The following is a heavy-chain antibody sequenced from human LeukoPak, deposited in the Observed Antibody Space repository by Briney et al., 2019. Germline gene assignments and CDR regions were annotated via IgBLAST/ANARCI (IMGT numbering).Heavy chain of an antibody. Sequence: GGSLRLSCAASGFSFSSCAMSWVRQAPGKGLEWVSGISGSGDSTDYADSVKGRFTISRDNSKNTLYLQINSLRAEDTAVYYCARPPADGRLTGSLCYFDNWGQGTLVTVSS. CDR1: GFSFSSCA. J-gene: IGHJ4*02. CDR2: ISGSGDST. V-gene: IGHV3-23*01. D-gene: IGHD3-9*01. CDR3: ARPPADGRLTGSLCYFDN.